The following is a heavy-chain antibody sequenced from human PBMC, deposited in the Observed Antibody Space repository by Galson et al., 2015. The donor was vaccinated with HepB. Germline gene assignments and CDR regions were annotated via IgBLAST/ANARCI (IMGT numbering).Heavy chain of an antibody. V-gene: IGHV1-24*01. CDR1: GYTLTELS. CDR2: FDRDDDGK. Sequence: SVKVSCKVSGYTLTELSIHWVRQAPGTGLEWMGGFDRDDDGKKEYYADSVQGRFTISRDDSENTVYLQMNSLRPEDTAVYYGARGRGAVAGPFDYWGQGTLVTVSS. CDR3: ARGRGAVAGPFDY. J-gene: IGHJ4*02. D-gene: IGHD6-19*01.